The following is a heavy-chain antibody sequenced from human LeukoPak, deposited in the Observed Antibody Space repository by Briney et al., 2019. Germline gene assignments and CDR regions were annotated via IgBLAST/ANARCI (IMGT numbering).Heavy chain of an antibody. CDR1: GGSISRGDYY. D-gene: IGHD2-2*02. J-gene: IGHJ4*02. CDR2: IYYSGST. Sequence: KPSQTLSLTCTVSGGSISRGDYYWSWIRQPPGKGLEWIGYIYYSGSTYYNPSLKSRVTISVDTSKNQFSLKLSSVTAADTAVYYCARDLRYCSSTSCYTDDYWGQGTLVTASS. V-gene: IGHV4-30-4*08. CDR3: ARDLRYCSSTSCYTDDY.